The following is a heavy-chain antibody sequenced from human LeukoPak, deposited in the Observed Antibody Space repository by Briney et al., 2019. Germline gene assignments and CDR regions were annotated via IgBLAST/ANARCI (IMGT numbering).Heavy chain of an antibody. D-gene: IGHD3-22*01. Sequence: SETLSLTCTVSGGSISSSSYYWSWIRQPPGKGLEWIGYIYYSGSTNYNPSLKSRVTISVDTSKNQFSLKLSSVTAADTAVYYCARHLYYDRSYFQHWGQGTLVTVSS. CDR3: ARHLYYDRSYFQH. J-gene: IGHJ1*01. V-gene: IGHV4-61*05. CDR2: IYYSGST. CDR1: GGSISSSSYY.